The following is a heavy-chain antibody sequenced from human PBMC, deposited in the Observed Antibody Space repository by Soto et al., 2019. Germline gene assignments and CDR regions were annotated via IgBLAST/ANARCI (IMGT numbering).Heavy chain of an antibody. Sequence: EVQLVESGGGLVQPGGSLRLSCAASGFTFSSYDMHWVRQATGKGLEWVSAIGTAGDTYYPGSVKGRFTISRENAKNSLYLQMNSLRAEDTAVYYCARDHDVSSGYGFDYWGQGTLVTVSS. CDR3: ARDHDVSSGYGFDY. CDR1: GFTFSSYD. J-gene: IGHJ4*02. D-gene: IGHD3-22*01. CDR2: IGTAGDT. V-gene: IGHV3-13*01.